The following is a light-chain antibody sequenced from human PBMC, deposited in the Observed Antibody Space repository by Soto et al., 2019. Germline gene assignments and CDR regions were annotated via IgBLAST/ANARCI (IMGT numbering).Light chain of an antibody. CDR2: DAS. J-gene: IGKJ1*01. Sequence: DIQMTQSPSTLSASVGDRVTITCRASQSIGRSLALYQQKPGKAPNLLISDASSLERGVPSRLSGSGSGTDFPLTIRSLQPDDFATYYCQQYNGYFRTFGQGTKVEIK. CDR1: QSIGRS. V-gene: IGKV1-5*01. CDR3: QQYNGYFRT.